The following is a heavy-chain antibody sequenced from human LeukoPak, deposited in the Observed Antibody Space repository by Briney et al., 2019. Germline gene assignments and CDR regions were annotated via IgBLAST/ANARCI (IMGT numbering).Heavy chain of an antibody. CDR1: GFTFGDYA. CDR2: IRSKAYGGTT. D-gene: IGHD4-17*01. CDR3: TRSCTTVTTGDPYYFDY. V-gene: IGHV3-49*04. Sequence: GGSLRLSCTASGFTFGDYAMSWVRQAPAGKGLEWVGFIRSKAYGGTTEYAASVKGRFTISRDDSKSIAYLQMNSLKTEDTAVYYCTRSCTTVTTGDPYYFDYWGQGTLVTVSS. J-gene: IGHJ4*02.